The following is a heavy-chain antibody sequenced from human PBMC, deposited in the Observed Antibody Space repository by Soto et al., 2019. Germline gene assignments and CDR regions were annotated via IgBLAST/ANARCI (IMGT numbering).Heavy chain of an antibody. Sequence: QVQLVESGGGVVQPGRSLRLSCAASGFTFSSYGMHWVRQAPGKGLEWVAVIWYDGSNKYYADSVKGRFTISRDNSKNTLYLLMNSPRAEDTAVYYCARARVQLWLDAFDIWGQWTTVTVSS. CDR3: ARARVQLWLDAFDI. CDR2: IWYDGSNK. D-gene: IGHD5-18*01. CDR1: GFTFSSYG. J-gene: IGHJ3*02. V-gene: IGHV3-33*01.